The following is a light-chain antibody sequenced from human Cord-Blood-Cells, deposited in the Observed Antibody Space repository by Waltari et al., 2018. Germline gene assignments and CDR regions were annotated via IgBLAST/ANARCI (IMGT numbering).Light chain of an antibody. CDR1: SSDVGSYNL. CDR2: EGS. V-gene: IGLV2-23*01. Sequence: QSALTQPASVSGSPGQSITISCTGTSSDVGSYNLFSCYQQHPGKAPKLMIYEGSKRPSGVSNRFSGSKSGNTASLTISGLQAEDEADYYCCSYAGSSTLVFGGGTKLTVL. J-gene: IGLJ2*01. CDR3: CSYAGSSTLV.